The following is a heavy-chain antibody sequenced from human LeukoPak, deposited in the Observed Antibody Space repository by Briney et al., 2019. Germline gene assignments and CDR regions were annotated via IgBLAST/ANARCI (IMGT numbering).Heavy chain of an antibody. D-gene: IGHD4-23*01. J-gene: IGHJ4*02. V-gene: IGHV3-30-3*02. CDR2: ISYDGSNK. CDR3: AKTYGGAADY. Sequence: GGSLRLSCAASGFTFSSYAMHWVRQAPGKGLEWVAVISYDGSNKYYADSVKGRFTISRDNSNNTLYLQMNSLRHGDTGVYYCAKTYGGAADYWGQGSLVTVSS. CDR1: GFTFSSYA.